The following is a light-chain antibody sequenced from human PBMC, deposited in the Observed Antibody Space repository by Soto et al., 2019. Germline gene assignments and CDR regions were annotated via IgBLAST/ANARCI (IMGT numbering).Light chain of an antibody. J-gene: IGLJ3*02. CDR2: VNN. CDR1: SSNIGTGYD. V-gene: IGLV1-40*01. Sequence: QSALTQPPSVSGAPGQRVTISCTGSSSNIGTGYDVHWYQQLPGTAPKLLIYVNNNRPSGVPDRFSGSKSGTSASLAITGLQAEDEAEYYCLLSYSGAWVFGGGTKLTVL. CDR3: LLSYSGAWV.